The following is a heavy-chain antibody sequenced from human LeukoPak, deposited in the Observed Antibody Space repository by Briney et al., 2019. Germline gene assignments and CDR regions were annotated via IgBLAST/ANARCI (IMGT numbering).Heavy chain of an antibody. V-gene: IGHV4-34*01. D-gene: IGHD5-18*01. J-gene: IGHJ4*02. CDR3: ARGTAMVDCFDY. CDR2: INHSGST. Sequence: SETLSLTCAVYGGSFSGYYWSWIRQPPGKGLEWIGEINHSGSTNYNPSLKSRVTISVDTSKNQFSLKLSSVTAADTAVYYCARGTAMVDCFDYWGQGTLVTVSS. CDR1: GGSFSGYY.